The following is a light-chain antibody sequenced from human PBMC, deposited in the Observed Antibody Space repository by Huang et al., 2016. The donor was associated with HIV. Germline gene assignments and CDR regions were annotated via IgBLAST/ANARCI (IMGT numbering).Light chain of an antibody. J-gene: IGKJ2*01. CDR2: DAS. Sequence: EIVLTQSPATLSLSTGERATLPCRASQSVSSYLAWYQQKPGQAPRLLSYDASNRASGIPARFSGSGSGTDFTLTISSLEPEDFAVYYCQQRSNWSTFGQGTKLEIK. CDR3: QQRSNWST. V-gene: IGKV3-11*01. CDR1: QSVSSY.